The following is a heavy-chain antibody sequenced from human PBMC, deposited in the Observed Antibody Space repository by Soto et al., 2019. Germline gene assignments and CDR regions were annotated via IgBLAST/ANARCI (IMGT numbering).Heavy chain of an antibody. J-gene: IGHJ6*02. Sequence: SQTLSLTCAISGDSVSINRAAWNWIMQSPSRGLEWLGRTYYRSNWYNDYAVSVKSRITINPDTSKNQFSLQLDSVTPEDTAVYYCARDLYSSSWYGMDVWGQGTTVTVSS. CDR1: GDSVSINRAA. V-gene: IGHV6-1*01. CDR2: TYYRSNWYN. CDR3: ARDLYSSSWYGMDV. D-gene: IGHD6-13*01.